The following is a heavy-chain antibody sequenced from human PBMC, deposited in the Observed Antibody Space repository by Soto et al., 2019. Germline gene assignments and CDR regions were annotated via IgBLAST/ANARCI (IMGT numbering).Heavy chain of an antibody. Sequence: GGSLRLSCAASGFTFSSYDMHWVRQATGKGLEWVSAIGTAGDTYYAGSVKGRFTISRENAKNSLYLQMNSLRAGDTAVYYCARAAILRYFDWTHMDVWGKGTTVTVSS. J-gene: IGHJ6*03. CDR2: IGTAGDT. CDR3: ARAAILRYFDWTHMDV. CDR1: GFTFSSYD. D-gene: IGHD3-9*01. V-gene: IGHV3-13*01.